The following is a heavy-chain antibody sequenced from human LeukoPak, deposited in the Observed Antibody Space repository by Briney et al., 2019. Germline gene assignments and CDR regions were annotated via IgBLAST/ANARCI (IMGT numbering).Heavy chain of an antibody. D-gene: IGHD3-22*01. CDR1: GFTFSGSP. V-gene: IGHV3-73*01. J-gene: IGHJ4*02. CDR2: IRSKTNSYAT. CDR3: TRYYYDGSGYYYLFDY. Sequence: GGFLRLSCAGSGFTFSGSPMHWVGQASGKGLEWVGGIRSKTNSYATAYAPSVKGRFTISRDDSKNTAYLQMNSLKTEDTAVYYCTRYYYDGSGYYYLFDYWGQGTLVTVSS.